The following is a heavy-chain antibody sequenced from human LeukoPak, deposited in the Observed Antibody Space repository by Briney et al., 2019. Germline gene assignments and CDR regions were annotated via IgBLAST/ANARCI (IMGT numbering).Heavy chain of an antibody. V-gene: IGHV4-31*02. Sequence: SETLSLTWTVSGGSISSGGYYWSWIRQHPGKGLEWIGYIYYSGSTYYNPSLKSRVTISVDTSKNQFSLKLSSVTAADTAVYYCARYYCSSTSCYMGYWGQGTLVTVSS. J-gene: IGHJ4*02. CDR2: IYYSGST. D-gene: IGHD2-2*02. CDR1: GGSISSGGYY. CDR3: ARYYCSSTSCYMGY.